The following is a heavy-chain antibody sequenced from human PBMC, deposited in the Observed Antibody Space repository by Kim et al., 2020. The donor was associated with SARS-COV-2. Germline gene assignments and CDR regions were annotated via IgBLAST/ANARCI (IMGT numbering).Heavy chain of an antibody. CDR1: GFTFSSYA. CDR2: ISGSGGST. V-gene: IGHV3-23*01. J-gene: IGHJ6*02. CDR3: AKESRFGELSYYYYGMDV. D-gene: IGHD3-10*01. Sequence: GGSLRLSCAASGFTFSSYAMSWVRQAPGKGLEWVSAISGSGGSTYYADSVKGRFTISRDNSKNTLYLQMNSLRAEDTAVYYCAKESRFGELSYYYYGMDVWGQGTTVTVSS.